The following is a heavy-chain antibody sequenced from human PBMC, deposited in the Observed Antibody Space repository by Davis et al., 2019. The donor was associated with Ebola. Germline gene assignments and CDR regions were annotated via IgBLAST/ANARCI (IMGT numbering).Heavy chain of an antibody. CDR1: GFTFSIYS. Sequence: GESLKISCAASGFTFSIYSMNWVRQAPGKGLEWVASISSSSSYIYYADSVKGRFTISRDNAKNSLYLQMNSLRADDTAVYFCAREGGSYYDYWGQGTLVTVSS. CDR3: AREGGSYYDY. D-gene: IGHD1-26*01. CDR2: ISSSSSYI. V-gene: IGHV3-21*01. J-gene: IGHJ4*02.